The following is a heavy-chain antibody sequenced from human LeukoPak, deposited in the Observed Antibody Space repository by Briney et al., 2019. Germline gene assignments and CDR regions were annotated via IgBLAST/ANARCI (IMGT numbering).Heavy chain of an antibody. Sequence: PGGSLRLSCAASGFTFSSYWTSWVRQAPGKGLEWVANIKQDGSEKYYVDSVKGRFTISRDNAKNSLYLQMNSLRAEDTAVYYCAKQASSHLEAYFDYWGQGTLATVSS. V-gene: IGHV3-7*03. CDR2: IKQDGSEK. CDR1: GFTFSSYW. D-gene: IGHD6-13*01. CDR3: AKQASSHLEAYFDY. J-gene: IGHJ4*02.